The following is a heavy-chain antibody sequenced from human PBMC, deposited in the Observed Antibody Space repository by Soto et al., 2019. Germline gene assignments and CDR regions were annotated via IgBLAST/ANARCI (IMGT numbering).Heavy chain of an antibody. V-gene: IGHV4-4*02. J-gene: IGHJ3*02. CDR2: IYHSGST. Sequence: SETLSLTCAVSGVSISSSNWWRWVREPPGEGLEWIGEIYHSGSTNYNPSLKSRVTISVDKSKNQFSLKLSSVNAADTAVYYCARGEWGSSGSYGDFAIWGQGTMVTVSS. CDR3: ARGEWGSSGSYGDFAI. CDR1: GVSISSSNW. D-gene: IGHD6-19*01.